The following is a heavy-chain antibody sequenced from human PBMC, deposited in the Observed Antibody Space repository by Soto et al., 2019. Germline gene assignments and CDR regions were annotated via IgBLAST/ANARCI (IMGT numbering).Heavy chain of an antibody. D-gene: IGHD3-10*01. CDR3: ARRGHSYGLDV. J-gene: IGHJ6*02. CDR2: IYAGDSDT. CDR1: GYNFATYW. V-gene: IGHV5-51*01. Sequence: GESLKISCKGSGYNFATYWIAWVRQLPGKGPEWMGIIYAGDSDTSYSPSFQGRVTISVDKSISTAYLQWNSLKASDTAMYYCARRGHSYGLDVWGQGTKVTVSS.